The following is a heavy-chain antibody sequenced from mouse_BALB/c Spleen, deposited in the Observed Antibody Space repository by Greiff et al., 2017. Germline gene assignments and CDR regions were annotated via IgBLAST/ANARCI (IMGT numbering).Heavy chain of an antibody. CDR1: GFTFSDYY. CDR3: ARDEDYYGSGAMDY. Sequence: EVQVVESGGGLVKPGGSLKLSCAASGFTFSDYYMYWVRQTPEKRLEWVATISDGGSYTYYPDSVKGRFTISRDNAKNNLYLQMSSLKSEDTAMYYCARDEDYYGSGAMDYWGQGTSVTVSS. J-gene: IGHJ4*01. D-gene: IGHD1-1*01. V-gene: IGHV5-4*02. CDR2: ISDGGSYT.